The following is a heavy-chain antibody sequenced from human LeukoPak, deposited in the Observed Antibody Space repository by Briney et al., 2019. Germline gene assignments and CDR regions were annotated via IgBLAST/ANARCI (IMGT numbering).Heavy chain of an antibody. J-gene: IGHJ4*02. CDR3: ARTWGY. Sequence: ASVTVSCTASGGAFSSYAINWVRQAPGQGREWMGWMNPNSGNTDYAQKFQGRVTMTRHTSISTAYMELSSLRSEDTAVYYCARTWGYWGQGTLVTVSS. D-gene: IGHD3-16*01. CDR2: MNPNSGNT. CDR1: GGAFSSYA. V-gene: IGHV1-8*01.